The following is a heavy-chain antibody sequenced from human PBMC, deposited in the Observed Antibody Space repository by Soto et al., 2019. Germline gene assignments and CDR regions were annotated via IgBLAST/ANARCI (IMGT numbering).Heavy chain of an antibody. CDR3: ARDAQENYYYYGMDV. CDR2: IIPIFGTA. CDR1: GGPFISYA. Sequence: GXSVKVSCKASGGPFISYAIIWVRQAPGQGLEWMGGIIPIFGTANYAQKFQGRVTITADESTSTAYMELSSLRSEDTAVYYCARDAQENYYYYGMDVWGQGTTVTVSS. J-gene: IGHJ6*02. V-gene: IGHV1-69*13.